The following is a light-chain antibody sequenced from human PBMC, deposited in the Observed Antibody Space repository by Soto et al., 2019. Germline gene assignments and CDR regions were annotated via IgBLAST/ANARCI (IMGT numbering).Light chain of an antibody. V-gene: IGLV1-47*01. J-gene: IGLJ2*01. Sequence: QSVLTQPPSASGTPGQRVTISCSGSSSNIGSNYVYWYQQLPGTAPKLLIYRNNQRPSGVPDRFSGSKSGTSASLAISGLRSKDEADYYCAAWDDSLSANVVFGGGTKVTVL. CDR1: SSNIGSNY. CDR2: RNN. CDR3: AAWDDSLSANVV.